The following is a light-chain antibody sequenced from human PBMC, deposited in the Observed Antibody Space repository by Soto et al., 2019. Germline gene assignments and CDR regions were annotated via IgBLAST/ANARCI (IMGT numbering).Light chain of an antibody. V-gene: IGLV1-40*01. Sequence: QSVLTQPPSVSGAPGQRVTISCTGSSANIGTRYDVHWYQQLPGTAPKLLIYGNSNRPAGVPARLSGSKSCTSASLAITGIQAEDEDDYYCQSYDNSLSDSVFGGGTKLTVL. J-gene: IGLJ3*02. CDR3: QSYDNSLSDSV. CDR1: SANIGTRYD. CDR2: GNS.